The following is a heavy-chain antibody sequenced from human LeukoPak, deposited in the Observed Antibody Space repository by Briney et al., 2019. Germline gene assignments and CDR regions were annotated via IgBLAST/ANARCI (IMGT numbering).Heavy chain of an antibody. J-gene: IGHJ4*02. CDR3: ARGQTDHGSGSYYVAYDY. CDR2: INPNSGGT. D-gene: IGHD3-10*01. CDR1: GYTFTGYY. V-gene: IGHV1-2*04. Sequence: ASVKVSCKASGYTFTGYYMHWVRQAPGQGLEWMGWINPNSGGTNYAQKFQGWVTMTRDTSISTAYMELSRLRSDDTAVYYSARGQTDHGSGSYYVAYDYWGQGTLVTVSS.